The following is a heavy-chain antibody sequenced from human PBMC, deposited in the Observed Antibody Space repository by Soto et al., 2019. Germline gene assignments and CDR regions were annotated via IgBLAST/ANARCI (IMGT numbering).Heavy chain of an antibody. CDR1: GGSISSYY. Sequence: SETLSLTCTVSGGSISSYYWSWIRQPPGKGLELIGYIYYSGSTNYNPSLKSRVTISVDTSKNQFSLKLSSVTAADTAVYYCAREAGENWFDPWGQGTLVTVSS. J-gene: IGHJ5*02. V-gene: IGHV4-4*08. D-gene: IGHD7-27*01. CDR3: AREAGENWFDP. CDR2: IYYSGST.